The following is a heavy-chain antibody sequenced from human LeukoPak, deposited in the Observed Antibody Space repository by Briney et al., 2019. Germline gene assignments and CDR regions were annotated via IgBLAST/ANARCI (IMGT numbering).Heavy chain of an antibody. CDR2: IWYDGSNK. CDR3: ASGGVIKTDY. Sequence: GRSLRLSCAASGFTFSSYGMHWVRQAPGKGLEWVAVIWYDGSNKYYADSVKGRFTISRDNSKNTLYLQMNSLRAEDTAVYYCASGGVIKTDYWGQGTLVTVSS. J-gene: IGHJ4*02. CDR1: GFTFSSYG. D-gene: IGHD3-16*02. V-gene: IGHV3-33*01.